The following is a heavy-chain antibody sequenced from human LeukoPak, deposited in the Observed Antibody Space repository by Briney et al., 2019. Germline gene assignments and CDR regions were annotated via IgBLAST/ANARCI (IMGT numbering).Heavy chain of an antibody. D-gene: IGHD3-10*01. CDR2: ISGSGDKT. J-gene: IGHJ4*02. Sequence: GGSLRLSCAASGFTFSSYAMSWVRQAPGKGLEWVSAISGSGDKTYYIDSVKGRFTISKDKSKNTLYLQMNSLRAEDTAVYYCAAMVRGVIKPDIDYWGQGTLVTVSS. CDR3: AAMVRGVIKPDIDY. CDR1: GFTFSSYA. V-gene: IGHV3-23*01.